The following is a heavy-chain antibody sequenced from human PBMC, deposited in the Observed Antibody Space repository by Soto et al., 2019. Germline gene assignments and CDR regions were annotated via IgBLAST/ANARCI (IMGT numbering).Heavy chain of an antibody. CDR2: INAGNGNT. Sequence: ASVKVSCKASGYTFTSYAMHWVRQAPGQRLEWMGWINAGNGNTKYSQKFQGRVTITRDTSASTAYMELSSLRSEDTAVYYCARDPHAPYSSSWSSIREPDYWGQGTLVTVSS. CDR3: ARDPHAPYSSSWSSIREPDY. D-gene: IGHD6-13*01. V-gene: IGHV1-3*01. CDR1: GYTFTSYA. J-gene: IGHJ4*02.